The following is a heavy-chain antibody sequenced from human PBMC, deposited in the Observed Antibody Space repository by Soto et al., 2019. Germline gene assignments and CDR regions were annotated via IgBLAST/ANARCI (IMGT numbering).Heavy chain of an antibody. V-gene: IGHV4-39*01. CDR2: IYYSGST. J-gene: IGHJ4*02. CDR3: ARQERGMIVVVANGPPGDY. Sequence: PSETLSLTCTVSGGSISSSSYYWGWVRQPPGKGLEWIGSIYYSGSTYYNPSLKSRVTISVDTSKNQFSLKLSSVTAADTAVYYCARQERGMIVVVANGPPGDYWGQGTLVTVSS. CDR1: GGSISSSSYY. D-gene: IGHD3-22*01.